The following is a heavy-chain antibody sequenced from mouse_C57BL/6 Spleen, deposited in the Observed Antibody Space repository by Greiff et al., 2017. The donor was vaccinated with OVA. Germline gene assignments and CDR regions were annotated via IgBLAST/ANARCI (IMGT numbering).Heavy chain of an antibody. CDR1: GFTFSSYA. D-gene: IGHD1-1*01. J-gene: IGHJ3*01. CDR3: ARGGTTGFAY. V-gene: IGHV5-4*03. Sequence: DVMLVESGGGLVKPGGSLKLSCAASGFTFSSYAMSWVRQTPEKRLEWVATISDGGSYTYYPDNVKGRFTISRDNAKNNLYLQMSHLKSEDTAMYYCARGGTTGFAYWGQGTLVTVSA. CDR2: ISDGGSYT.